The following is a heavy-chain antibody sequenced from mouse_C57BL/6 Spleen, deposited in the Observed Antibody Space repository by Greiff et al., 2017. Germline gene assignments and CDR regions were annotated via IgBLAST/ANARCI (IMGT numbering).Heavy chain of an antibody. V-gene: IGHV5-9*01. CDR3: ASQVYGNYLYYAMDY. J-gene: IGHJ4*01. D-gene: IGHD2-10*02. CDR2: ISGGGGNT. Sequence: EVHLVESGGGLVKPGGSLKLSCAASGFTFSSYTMSWVRQTPEKRLEWVATISGGGGNTYYPDSVKGRFTISRDNAKNTLYLQMSRLRSEDTALYYCASQVYGNYLYYAMDYWGQGTSVTVSS. CDR1: GFTFSSYT.